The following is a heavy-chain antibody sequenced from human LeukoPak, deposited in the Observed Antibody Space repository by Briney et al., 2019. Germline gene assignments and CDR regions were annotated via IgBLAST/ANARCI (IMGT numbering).Heavy chain of an antibody. J-gene: IGHJ4*02. D-gene: IGHD3-16*01. V-gene: IGHV3-30*02. CDR3: AKDWGMFTGYANSFDY. CDR2: IRYDGANK. CDR1: GFTFNNYG. Sequence: GGSLGLSCAASGFTFNNYGMHWVRQAPGKGLEWVASIRYDGANKYYADSVKGRFTISRDNSKSTLYLQMNSLSAEDTALFYCAKDWGMFTGYANSFDYWGQGTLVSVSS.